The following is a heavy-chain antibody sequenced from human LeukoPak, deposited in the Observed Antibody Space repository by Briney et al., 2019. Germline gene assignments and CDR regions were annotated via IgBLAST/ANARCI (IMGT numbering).Heavy chain of an antibody. Sequence: GGSLRLSCAASGFTFNSNAMSWVRQAPGKGLEWVSTISGSGSRTYYADSVKGRFTISRDNSKNTLYLQMNSLRAEDTALYYCAKVMGPHYFDTSGSSRAFDYWGQGTLVTVSS. CDR1: GFTFNSNA. D-gene: IGHD3-22*01. CDR3: AKVMGPHYFDTSGSSRAFDY. V-gene: IGHV3-23*01. J-gene: IGHJ4*02. CDR2: ISGSGSRT.